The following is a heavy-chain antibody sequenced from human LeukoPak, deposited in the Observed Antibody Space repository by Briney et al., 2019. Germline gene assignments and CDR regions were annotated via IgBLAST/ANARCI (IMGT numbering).Heavy chain of an antibody. CDR2: IYYSGST. V-gene: IGHV4-59*01. D-gene: IGHD6-13*01. Sequence: SETLSLTCTVSGGSISSYYWSWIRQPPGKGLEWIGYIYYSGSTNYNPSLKSRVTISVDTSKNQFSLKLSSVTAADTAVYYCARSGSSPKYYYYYYGMDVWGQGTTVTVSS. CDR3: ARSGSSPKYYYYYYGMDV. CDR1: GGSISSYY. J-gene: IGHJ6*02.